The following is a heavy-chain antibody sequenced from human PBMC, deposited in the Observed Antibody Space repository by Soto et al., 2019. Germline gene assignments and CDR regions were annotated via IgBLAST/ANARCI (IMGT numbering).Heavy chain of an antibody. CDR2: IDWDDDK. Sequence: SGPTLVNPTQTLTLTCTFSGFSLSSKGMRVSWIRQPPGKALEWLARIDWDDDKFYSPSLRTRLAISKGASKNQVVLTMTNVDPMDTATYYCARSPGGFTVATYFFDYWGQGTLVTVSS. CDR3: ARSPGGFTVATYFFDY. V-gene: IGHV2-70*04. D-gene: IGHD3-16*01. CDR1: GFSLSSKGMR. J-gene: IGHJ4*02.